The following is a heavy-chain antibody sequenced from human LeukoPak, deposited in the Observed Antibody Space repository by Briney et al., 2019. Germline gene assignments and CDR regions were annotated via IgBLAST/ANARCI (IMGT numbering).Heavy chain of an antibody. CDR2: IYYSGST. D-gene: IGHD5-18*01. J-gene: IGHJ5*02. Sequence: SETLSLTCTVSGGSISSYYWSWIRQPPGKGLEWIGYIYYSGSTNYNPSLKSRVNISVDTSKNQFSLKLSSVTAADTAVYYCARVPFTAEYSYGYRNPDNWFDPWGQGTLVTVSS. CDR3: ARVPFTAEYSYGYRNPDNWFDP. V-gene: IGHV4-59*01. CDR1: GGSISSYY.